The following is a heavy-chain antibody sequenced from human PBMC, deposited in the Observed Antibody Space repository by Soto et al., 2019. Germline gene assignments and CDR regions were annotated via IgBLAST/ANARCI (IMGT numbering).Heavy chain of an antibody. V-gene: IGHV1-18*04. CDR2: ISAYNGNT. CDR1: GYTFTSYG. CDR3: ARAYSSGRYSHEPGGY. D-gene: IGHD6-19*01. Sequence: ASVKVSCKASGYTFTSYGISWVRQAPGQGLEWMGWISAYNGNTNYAQKLQGRVTMTTDTSTSTAYMELRSLRSDDTAVYYCARAYSSGRYSHEPGGYWGQGTLVTVSS. J-gene: IGHJ4*02.